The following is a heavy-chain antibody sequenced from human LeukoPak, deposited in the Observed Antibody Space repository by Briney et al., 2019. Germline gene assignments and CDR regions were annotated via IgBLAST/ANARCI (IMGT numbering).Heavy chain of an antibody. CDR1: RGSISNYY. J-gene: IGHJ3*02. D-gene: IGHD2-2*01. Sequence: PSETLSLTCTVSRGSISNYYWSWIRQPPGKGLEWIGYIYYNGNTNYNPSLRSRVTISVDTSKNQFSLKLSSVTAADTAVYYCAITYCSSTGCYDAFDIWGQGTMVTVSS. CDR3: AITYCSSTGCYDAFDI. CDR2: IYYNGNT. V-gene: IGHV4-59*08.